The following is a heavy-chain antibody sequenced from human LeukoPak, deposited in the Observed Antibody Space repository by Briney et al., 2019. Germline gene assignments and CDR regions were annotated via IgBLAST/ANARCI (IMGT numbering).Heavy chain of an antibody. Sequence: GGSLRLSCAASGFTFSSYSMNWVRQAPGKGLEWVSSISSSSSYIYYADSVKGRFTISRDNSKNTLYLQMNSLRAEDTAVYYCAKIPNYYGSGSYYPHFDYWGQGTLVTVSS. J-gene: IGHJ4*02. V-gene: IGHV3-21*04. CDR1: GFTFSSYS. D-gene: IGHD3-10*01. CDR2: ISSSSSYI. CDR3: AKIPNYYGSGSYYPHFDY.